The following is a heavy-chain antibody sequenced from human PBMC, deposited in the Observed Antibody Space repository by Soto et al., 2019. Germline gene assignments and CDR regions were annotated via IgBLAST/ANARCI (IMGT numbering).Heavy chain of an antibody. V-gene: IGHV4-61*03. CDR1: GGSVGSGSYY. CDR3: ARDSVLAYYSEPRNPSWFDP. J-gene: IGHJ5*02. D-gene: IGHD4-4*01. Sequence: QVQLQESGPGLVKPSETLSLTCTVSGGSVGSGSYYWSWIRQPLGKGLEWIVYIYYSGNTDYNPSLSGRAPISVDNAKNHVSMQLTSLTSADAAIYYFARDSVLAYYSEPRNPSWFDPWGQGTLVIVSS. CDR2: IYYSGNT.